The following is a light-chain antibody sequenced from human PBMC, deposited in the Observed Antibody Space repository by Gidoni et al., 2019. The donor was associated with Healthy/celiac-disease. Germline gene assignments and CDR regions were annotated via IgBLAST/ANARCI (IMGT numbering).Light chain of an antibody. J-gene: IGLJ2*01. V-gene: IGLV5-37*01. CDR1: SDINVRSYN. CDR3: MIWPSNAVV. Sequence: PVLTQPPSSSASPGQSASPTCTLPSDINVRSYNIYWYQQKPWSPPRYLLYYYSDSAKDQGSGVPSRFSGSKDAAANTGSLLISGLQSEDEADYYCMIWPSNAVVFGGGTKLTVL. CDR2: YYSDSAK.